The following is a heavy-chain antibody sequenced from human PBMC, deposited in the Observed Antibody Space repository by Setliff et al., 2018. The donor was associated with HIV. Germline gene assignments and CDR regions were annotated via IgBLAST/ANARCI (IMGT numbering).Heavy chain of an antibody. V-gene: IGHV3-7*01. Sequence: GESLKISCGASGFTFGNYWMTWVRQAPGRGLECVANIKEDGSEKYYVDSVKGRFTISRDNAKDSLYLQMNNRRAEDTAVYYCARDATRGGDMDVWGKGITVTVSS. CDR2: IKEDGSEK. CDR1: GFTFGNYW. CDR3: ARDATRGGDMDV. D-gene: IGHD2-15*01. J-gene: IGHJ6*03.